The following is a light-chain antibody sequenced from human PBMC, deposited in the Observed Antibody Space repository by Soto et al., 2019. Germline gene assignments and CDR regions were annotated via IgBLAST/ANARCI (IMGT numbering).Light chain of an antibody. CDR2: KAS. J-gene: IGKJ2*01. V-gene: IGKV1-5*03. CDR1: QGISSW. Sequence: DIQMTQSPSTLSASVGDRVTITCRASQGISSWLAWYQQKPGKAPKLLIYKASSLESGVPSTFRGSGSWTEFTRTISSLQPDDFATYYCQQYNSDPYTFGQGTRLEIK. CDR3: QQYNSDPYT.